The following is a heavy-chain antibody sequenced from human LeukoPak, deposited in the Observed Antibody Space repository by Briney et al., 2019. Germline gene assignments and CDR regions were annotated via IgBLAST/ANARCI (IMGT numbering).Heavy chain of an antibody. J-gene: IGHJ4*02. CDR1: GFTFSRYG. D-gene: IGHD6-19*01. CDR2: ISGSGGST. CDR3: AKDHLPGIVVADRDY. Sequence: PGGSLRLSCVASGFTFSRYGMTWVRQASGKGLQWVSAISGSGGSTYYADSVKGRFTISRDNSKNTLYLQINGLRAEDTAVYYCAKDHLPGIVVADRDYWGQGTLVTVSS. V-gene: IGHV3-23*01.